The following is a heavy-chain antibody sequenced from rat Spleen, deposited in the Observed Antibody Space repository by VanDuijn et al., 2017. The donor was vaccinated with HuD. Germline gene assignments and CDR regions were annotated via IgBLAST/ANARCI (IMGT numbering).Heavy chain of an antibody. CDR2: IKGDGNT. D-gene: IGHD1-12*02. CDR3: VRHYYDGSLSSGDWFAY. Sequence: QVQLKESGPGLVQPSQTLSLTCTVSGFPLSNYDVMWVRQPPGKGLEWMGVIKGDGNTDYISPLKSRLSISRDTSKSQVYLKLSSLQTEDTATYYCVRHYYDGSLSSGDWFAYWGQGTLVTVSS. V-gene: IGHV2-13*01. CDR1: GFPLSNYD. J-gene: IGHJ3*01.